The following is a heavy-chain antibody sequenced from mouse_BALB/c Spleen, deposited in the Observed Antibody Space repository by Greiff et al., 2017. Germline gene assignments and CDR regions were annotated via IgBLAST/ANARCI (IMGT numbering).Heavy chain of an antibody. J-gene: IGHJ1*01. Sequence: VQLVESGPGLVAPSQSLSITCTVSGFSLTSYGVHWVRQPPGKGLEWLGVIWAGGSTNYNSALMSRLSISKDNSKSQVFLKMNSLQTDDTAMYYCAREGYYGSSSAWYFDVWGAGTTVTVSS. D-gene: IGHD1-1*01. CDR2: IWAGGST. V-gene: IGHV2-9*02. CDR1: GFSLTSYG. CDR3: AREGYYGSSSAWYFDV.